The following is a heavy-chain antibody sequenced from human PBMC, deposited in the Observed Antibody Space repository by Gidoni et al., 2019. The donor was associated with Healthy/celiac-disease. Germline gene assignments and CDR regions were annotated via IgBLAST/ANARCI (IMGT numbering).Heavy chain of an antibody. J-gene: IGHJ4*02. CDR1: AFTFSSYG. CDR2: ISYDGSNK. CDR3: AKLTIFGVVDDY. V-gene: IGHV3-30*18. Sequence: QVQLVESGGGVVQPGRSLRLSCAASAFTFSSYGMHWVRQAPGKGLEWVAVISYDGSNKYYADSVKGRFTISRDNSKNTLYLQMNSLRAEDTAVYYCAKLTIFGVVDDYWGQGTLVTVSS. D-gene: IGHD3-3*01.